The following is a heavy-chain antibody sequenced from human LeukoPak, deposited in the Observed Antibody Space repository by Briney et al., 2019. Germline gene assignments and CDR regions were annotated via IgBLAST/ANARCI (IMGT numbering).Heavy chain of an antibody. CDR1: GFTFSSYW. Sequence: GGSLRLSCAASGFTFSSYWMSWVRQAPGKGLEWVANIKQDGSEKYYVDSVKGRFTISRGNAKNSLYLQMNSLRAEDTAVYYCARVQGYYYASGSSYYFDYWGQGTLVTASS. CDR2: IKQDGSEK. D-gene: IGHD3-10*01. J-gene: IGHJ4*02. V-gene: IGHV3-7*01. CDR3: ARVQGYYYASGSSYYFDY.